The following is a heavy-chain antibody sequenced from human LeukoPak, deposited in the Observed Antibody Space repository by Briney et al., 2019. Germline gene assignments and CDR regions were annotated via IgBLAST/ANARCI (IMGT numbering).Heavy chain of an antibody. CDR2: ICSSGSTI. D-gene: IGHD4-17*01. J-gene: IGHJ3*02. CDR3: AKTLTTVTILDAFDI. V-gene: IGHV3-11*01. Sequence: PGGSLRLSCAASGFTFSDFYMSWIRQAPGKGLEWVSYICSSGSTIYYADSVKGRFTISRDNSKNTLYLQMSSLRAEDMAVYYCAKTLTTVTILDAFDIWGQGTMVTVSS. CDR1: GFTFSDFY.